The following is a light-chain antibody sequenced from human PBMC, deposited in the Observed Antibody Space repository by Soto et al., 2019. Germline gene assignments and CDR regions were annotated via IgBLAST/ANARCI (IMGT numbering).Light chain of an antibody. J-gene: IGKJ1*01. CDR2: DAS. Sequence: DIQMTQSPSTLSASVGDRVTITCRASHSISSWLAWYQQKPGKAPKLLIYDASSLESGVPSRFSGSGSGTEFPLTISSLQPDDFATYYCQQYNSYSRFGQGTKVDI. CDR1: HSISSW. CDR3: QQYNSYSR. V-gene: IGKV1-5*01.